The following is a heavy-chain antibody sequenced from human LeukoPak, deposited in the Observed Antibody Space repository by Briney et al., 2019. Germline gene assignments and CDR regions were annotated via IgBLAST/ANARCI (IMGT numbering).Heavy chain of an antibody. Sequence: GGSLRLSCAASGFTFSSYGMSWVRQAPGKGLEWVSAISGSGGSTYYADSVKGRFTISRDNSKNMLYLQMNSLRAEDTAVYYCAKGGALRGPYDHGDYHTNKDYFDYWGQGTLVTVSS. CDR3: AKGGALRGPYDHGDYHTNKDYFDY. J-gene: IGHJ4*02. D-gene: IGHD4-17*01. CDR1: GFTFSSYG. V-gene: IGHV3-23*01. CDR2: ISGSGGST.